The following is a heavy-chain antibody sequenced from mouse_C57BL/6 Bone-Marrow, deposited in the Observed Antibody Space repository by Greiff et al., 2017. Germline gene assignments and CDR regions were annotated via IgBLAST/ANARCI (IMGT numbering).Heavy chain of an antibody. CDR1: GFNIKDDY. V-gene: IGHV14-4*01. J-gene: IGHJ3*01. Sequence: EVKLVESGAELVRPGASVKLSCTASGFNIKDDYMHWVKQRPEQGLEWIGWIDPENGDTEYASKFQGKATITVDKSSNTDYLQLSSRTSEDTAVYYWTRIAYWGQGTLVTVSA. CDR3: TRIAY. CDR2: IDPENGDT.